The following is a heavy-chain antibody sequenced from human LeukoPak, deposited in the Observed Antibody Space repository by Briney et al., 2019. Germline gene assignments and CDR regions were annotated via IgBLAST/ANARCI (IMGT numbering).Heavy chain of an antibody. CDR1: GFTFSGYA. Sequence: GRSLRLSCVASGFTFSGYAIHWVRQAPGKGLEWVALISYDGSNKDYTHSVKGRFTISRDNSKNTLYLQMNSLRAEDSAVYYCAREYCGGECYSGFDFWGQGTLVTVYS. CDR3: AREYCGGECYSGFDF. J-gene: IGHJ5*01. V-gene: IGHV3-30*04. D-gene: IGHD2-21*01. CDR2: ISYDGSNK.